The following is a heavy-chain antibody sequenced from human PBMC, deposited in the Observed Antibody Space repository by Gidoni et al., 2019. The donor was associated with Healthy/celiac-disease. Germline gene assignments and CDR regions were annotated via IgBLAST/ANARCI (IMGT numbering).Heavy chain of an antibody. Sequence: EVQLVESGGVLVQSGGSRRLSCAASGFNFGAHGMGWATQAPGKRLEWVAYMRPDGSDKDHVDTLKGRFTISRDTAKNTLYLQMTSVGAEDTAVYYCTRGHNWGQGTLVTVSS. V-gene: IGHV3-7*01. CDR3: TRGHN. J-gene: IGHJ4*02. CDR1: GFNFGAHG. CDR2: MRPDGSDK.